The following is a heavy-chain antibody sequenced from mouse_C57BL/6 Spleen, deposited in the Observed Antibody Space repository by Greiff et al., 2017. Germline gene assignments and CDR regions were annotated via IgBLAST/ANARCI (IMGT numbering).Heavy chain of an antibody. CDR2: ISYSGST. V-gene: IGHV3-8*01. CDR1: GYSITSAY. J-gene: IGHJ1*03. D-gene: IGHD1-1*01. Sequence: DVHLVESGPGLAKPSQTLSLTCSVTGYSITSAYWNWIRKFPGNKLEYMGYISYSGSTYYNPSLKSRISITRETSKNQYYLQLNSVTTEDTATYYCARYKTTVVNGDFDVWGTGTTVTVSS. CDR3: ARYKTTVVNGDFDV.